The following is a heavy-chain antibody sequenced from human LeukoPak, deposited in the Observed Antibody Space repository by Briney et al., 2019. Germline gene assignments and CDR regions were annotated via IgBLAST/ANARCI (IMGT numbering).Heavy chain of an antibody. CDR3: ARTSTYYYDSSGYYYRD. CDR1: GYSFTDKY. CDR2: INPNSGGT. D-gene: IGHD3-22*01. J-gene: IGHJ4*02. V-gene: IGHV1-2*02. Sequence: ASVKVSCKASGYSFTDKYMHWVRQAPGQGLEWMGWINPNSGGTNYAQKFQGRVTMTTDTSMSTAYMELSRLTSDDTAVYYCARTSTYYYDSSGYYYRDWGQGTLVTVSS.